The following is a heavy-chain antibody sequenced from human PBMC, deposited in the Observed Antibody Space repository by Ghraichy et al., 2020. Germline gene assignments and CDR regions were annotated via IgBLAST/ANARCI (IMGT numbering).Heavy chain of an antibody. D-gene: IGHD6-6*01. CDR1: GFTFSSYS. V-gene: IGHV3-21*01. CDR3: ARVGAARGNYYYYGMDV. Sequence: GGSLRLSCAASGFTFSSYSMNWVRQAPGKGLEWVSSISSSSYIYYADSVKGRFTISRDNAKNPLYLQMNSLRAEDTAVYYCARVGAARGNYYYYGMDVWGQGTTVTVSS. CDR2: ISSSSYI. J-gene: IGHJ6*02.